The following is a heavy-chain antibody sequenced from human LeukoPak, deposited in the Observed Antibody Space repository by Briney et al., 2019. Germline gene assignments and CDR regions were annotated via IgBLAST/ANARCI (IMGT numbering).Heavy chain of an antibody. CDR2: VYYSGST. V-gene: IGHV4-39*07. Sequence: SETLSLTCTVSGGSISSNSYYWGWIRQPPGKGLEWIGSVYYSGSTYYNPSLKSRVTISVDTSKNQFSLKLSSVTAADTAVYYCAPLYCSSTSCSYNWFDPWGQGTLVTVSS. CDR3: APLYCSSTSCSYNWFDP. CDR1: GGSISSNSYY. J-gene: IGHJ5*02. D-gene: IGHD2-2*01.